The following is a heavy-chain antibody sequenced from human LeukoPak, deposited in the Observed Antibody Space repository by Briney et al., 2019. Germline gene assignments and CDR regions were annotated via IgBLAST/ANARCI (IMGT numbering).Heavy chain of an antibody. CDR1: GFTFRSHW. V-gene: IGHV3-7*01. J-gene: IGHJ4*02. CDR3: ARVATIDPNFDY. D-gene: IGHD5-12*01. Sequence: GGSLRLSCEGSGFTFRSHWMSWVRQAPGKGLEWVANIHQYGGEKYYVDSVKGRFTISRDNAKNSLYLQMNSLRAEDTAVYYCARVATIDPNFDYWGQGTLVTVSS. CDR2: IHQYGGEK.